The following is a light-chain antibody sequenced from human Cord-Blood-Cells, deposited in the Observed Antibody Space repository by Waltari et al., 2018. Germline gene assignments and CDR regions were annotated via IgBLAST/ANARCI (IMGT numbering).Light chain of an antibody. CDR2: GAS. CDR1: QSVSSN. Sequence: EIVMTQSPATLSVSPRERATPSCRASQSVSSNLAWYQQKPGQAPRLLIYGASTRATGIPARFSGSGSGTEFTLTISSLQSEDFAVYYCQQYNNWPRTFGQGTKVEIK. V-gene: IGKV3-15*01. CDR3: QQYNNWPRT. J-gene: IGKJ1*01.